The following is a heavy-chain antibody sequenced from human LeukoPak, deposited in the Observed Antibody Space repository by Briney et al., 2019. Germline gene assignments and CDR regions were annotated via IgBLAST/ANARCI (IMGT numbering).Heavy chain of an antibody. Sequence: KPGGSLRLSCAVSGFTVTNNYMNWIRQPPGKGLEWIGCVYYSGSTKYNPSLKSRLTISVDTSKNQFSLKVSSVTAADTAVYYCAREGSYRDFDSWGQGTLVTVSS. V-gene: IGHV4-59*02. J-gene: IGHJ4*02. CDR3: AREGSYRDFDS. CDR1: GFTVTNNY. D-gene: IGHD1-14*01. CDR2: VYYSGST.